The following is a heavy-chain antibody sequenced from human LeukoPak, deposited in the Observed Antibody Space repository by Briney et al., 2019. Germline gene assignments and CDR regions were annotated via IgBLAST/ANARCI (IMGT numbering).Heavy chain of an antibody. J-gene: IGHJ5*02. Sequence: PWASVRVSCKASGYTFTSYDINGVRHAPGQGLEWMRWMSPNSCNTGYAQKFQGRVTMTTNTSISTAYMELSSLRSEDTAVYYCARGGTARFDPWGQGTLVTVSS. CDR2: MSPNSCNT. CDR1: GYTFTSYD. D-gene: IGHD1-14*01. V-gene: IGHV1-8*01. CDR3: ARGGTARFDP.